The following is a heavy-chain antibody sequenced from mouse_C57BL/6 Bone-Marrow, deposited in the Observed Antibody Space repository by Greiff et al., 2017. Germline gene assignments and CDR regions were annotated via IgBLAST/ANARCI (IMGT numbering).Heavy chain of an antibody. J-gene: IGHJ4*01. CDR3: ARESSGYGYAMDY. CDR2: IDPSGSYT. V-gene: IGHV1-69*01. Sequence: QVQLQQPGAELVMPGASVKLSCKASGYTFTSYWMPWVKQRPGQGLEWIGEIDPSGSYTNYNQKFKGKSTLTVDKSSSTAYMQLSSLTSEDSAVYYCARESSGYGYAMDYGGQGTSVTVSS. CDR1: GYTFTSYW. D-gene: IGHD3-2*02.